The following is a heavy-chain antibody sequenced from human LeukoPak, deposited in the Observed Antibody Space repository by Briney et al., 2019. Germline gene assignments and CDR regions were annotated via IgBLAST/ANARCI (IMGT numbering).Heavy chain of an antibody. D-gene: IGHD3-10*02. CDR1: GFTFSSYG. CDR2: ISGSGGST. V-gene: IGHV3-23*01. Sequence: PGRSLRLSCAASGFTFSSYGMSWVCQAPGKGLEWVSAISGSGGSTYYADSVKGRFTISRDNSKNTLYLQMNSLRAEDTAVYYCAELGITMIGGVWGKGTTVTISS. J-gene: IGHJ6*04. CDR3: AELGITMIGGV.